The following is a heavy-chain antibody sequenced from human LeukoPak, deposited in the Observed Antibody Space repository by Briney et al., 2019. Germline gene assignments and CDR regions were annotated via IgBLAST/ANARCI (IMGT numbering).Heavy chain of an antibody. CDR3: ARAGGYCGRISCPYYFDY. Sequence: ASVKVSCKASGYTFTSYDTNWVRQATGQGLEWMGWMNPNSGNTGYAQKFQGRVTMTRNTSISTAYMELSSLRSEDTVVYYCARAGGYCGRISCPYYFDYWGQGSLVAVSS. V-gene: IGHV1-8*01. D-gene: IGHD2-15*01. CDR1: GYTFTSYD. CDR2: MNPNSGNT. J-gene: IGHJ4*02.